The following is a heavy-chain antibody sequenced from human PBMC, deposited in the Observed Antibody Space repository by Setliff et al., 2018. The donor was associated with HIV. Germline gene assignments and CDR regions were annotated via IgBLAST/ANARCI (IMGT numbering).Heavy chain of an antibody. Sequence: SETLSLTCTVSGGSISSYCWNWIQQSPGRGLEWIGFIFSSGSTKYNPSLQSRVTMSIDTSKNQFSLKLTSVTAADTAVYYCARRIDNSGSFPDKNWFDTWGQGSLVTVSS. CDR1: GGSISSYC. CDR3: ARRIDNSGSFPDKNWFDT. V-gene: IGHV4-4*09. J-gene: IGHJ5*02. CDR2: IFSSGST. D-gene: IGHD3-10*01.